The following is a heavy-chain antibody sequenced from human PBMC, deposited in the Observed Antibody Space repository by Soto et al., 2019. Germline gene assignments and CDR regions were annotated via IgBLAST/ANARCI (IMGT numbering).Heavy chain of an antibody. CDR2: IIPLFRKT. J-gene: IGHJ6*02. CDR3: ARALLSNGDPNIYFFYGLDV. D-gene: IGHD3-10*01. Sequence: QVQLVQSGAEVKRPGSSVKVSCKASGDMFRNSAFTWVRQAPGQGLAWMGVIIPLFRKTNVAQNFQGRVTFTADESTSSLYMEASSLTSDDTAVYYCARALLSNGDPNIYFFYGLDVWGQGTTITVSS. V-gene: IGHV1-69*01. CDR1: GDMFRNSA.